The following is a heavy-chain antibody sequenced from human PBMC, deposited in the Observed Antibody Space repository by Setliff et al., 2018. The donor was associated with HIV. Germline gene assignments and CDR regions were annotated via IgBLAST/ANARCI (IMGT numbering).Heavy chain of an antibody. CDR3: ARGGGTSSPIDYHYYIDV. Sequence: PSETLSLTCTVSGDSISSSIYYWGWVRQPPGKGLEWIGGIYYTGSPFYNPSLKSRVTISVDTSNNQSSLKLSSVTAADTAVYYCARGGGTSSPIDYHYYIDVWGKGTTVTVS. CDR2: IYYTGSP. CDR1: GDSISSSIYY. D-gene: IGHD6-6*01. V-gene: IGHV4-39*01. J-gene: IGHJ6*03.